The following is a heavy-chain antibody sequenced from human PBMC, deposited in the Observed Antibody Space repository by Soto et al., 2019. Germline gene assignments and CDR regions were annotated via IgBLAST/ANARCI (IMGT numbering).Heavy chain of an antibody. J-gene: IGHJ5*02. CDR1: GYSISSGYY. Sequence: SETLSLTCAVSGYSISSGYYWGWIRQPPGKGLEWIGSIYHSGSTYYNPSPKSRVTISVDTSKNQFSLKLSSVTAADTAVYYCARADSITIFGVVPEGWFDPWGQGTLVTVSS. V-gene: IGHV4-38-2*01. D-gene: IGHD3-3*01. CDR3: ARADSITIFGVVPEGWFDP. CDR2: IYHSGST.